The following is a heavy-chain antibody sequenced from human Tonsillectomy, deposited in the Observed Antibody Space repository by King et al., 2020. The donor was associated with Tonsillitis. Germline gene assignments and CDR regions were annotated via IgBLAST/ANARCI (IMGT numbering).Heavy chain of an antibody. V-gene: IGHV3-23*04. Sequence: VQLVESGGGLVQPGGSLRLSCAASGFTFSTYAMNWVRQAPGKGLEWVSTIIGSGDNTYYADSVTGRFTISRDNSKNTLFLQTDSLRVDDTALYYCVKRGGSGWGAFDIWGQGTLVTVSS. CDR2: IIGSGDNT. J-gene: IGHJ3*02. CDR1: GFTFSTYA. D-gene: IGHD6-19*01. CDR3: VKRGGSGWGAFDI.